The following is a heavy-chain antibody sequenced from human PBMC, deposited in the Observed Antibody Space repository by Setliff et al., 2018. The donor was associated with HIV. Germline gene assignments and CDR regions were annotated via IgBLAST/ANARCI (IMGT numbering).Heavy chain of an antibody. J-gene: IGHJ2*01. CDR1: GSRFAAYY. CDR2: INPNSGGT. Sequence: ASVQVSCKAAGSRFAAYYIHWVRQAPGQGLEWMGWINPNSGGTNYAQKFQGRVTLTRDTSISTANMELSGLRSDDTAVYYCARDPALTYSGYVYWYFDLWGRGTLVTVSS. V-gene: IGHV1-2*02. D-gene: IGHD5-12*01. CDR3: ARDPALTYSGYVYWYFDL.